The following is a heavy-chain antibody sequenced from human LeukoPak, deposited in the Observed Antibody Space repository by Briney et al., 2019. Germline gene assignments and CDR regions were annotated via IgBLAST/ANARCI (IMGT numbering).Heavy chain of an antibody. Sequence: PGGSLRLSCAASGFTFSSYAMHWVRQAPGKGLEWVAVISYDGSNKYYADSVKGRFTISRDNSKNTLYLQMNSLRAEDTAVYYCASATYYYGSGSYSLGYWGQGTLVTVSS. D-gene: IGHD3-10*01. V-gene: IGHV3-30*04. J-gene: IGHJ4*02. CDR3: ASATYYYGSGSYSLGY. CDR1: GFTFSSYA. CDR2: ISYDGSNK.